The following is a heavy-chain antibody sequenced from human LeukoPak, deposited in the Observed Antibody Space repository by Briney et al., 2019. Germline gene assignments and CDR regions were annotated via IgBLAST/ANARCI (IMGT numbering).Heavy chain of an antibody. D-gene: IGHD3-22*01. CDR2: MNNDGSIR. CDR3: ATNYYDSSGYYLGDGVDY. Sequence: GGSLRLSCAASGFTFSTYWMHWVRQAPGKGLVWVSRMNNDGSIRDYADSVKGRFTISRDNSKNTLYLQMNSLRAEDTAVYYCATNYYDSSGYYLGDGVDYWGQGTLVTVSS. CDR1: GFTFSTYW. J-gene: IGHJ4*02. V-gene: IGHV3-74*01.